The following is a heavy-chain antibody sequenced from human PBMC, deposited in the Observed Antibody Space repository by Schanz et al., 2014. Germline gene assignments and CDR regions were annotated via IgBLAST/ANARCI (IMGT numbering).Heavy chain of an antibody. J-gene: IGHJ3*01. CDR2: IKEDGSKK. CDR3: ARDSRYCTGVDCKGDAFDL. V-gene: IGHV3-7*01. Sequence: EVQLVESGGEFIQPGGSLRLSCEASGFTFSRYWMHWVRQAPGKGLEWVANIKEDGSKKYYVDSVRGRFTISRDNAKNSLYLQLNSLTAEDTAVYHCARDSRYCTGVDCKGDAFDLWGQGTLVTVSS. CDR1: GFTFSRYW. D-gene: IGHD2-8*02.